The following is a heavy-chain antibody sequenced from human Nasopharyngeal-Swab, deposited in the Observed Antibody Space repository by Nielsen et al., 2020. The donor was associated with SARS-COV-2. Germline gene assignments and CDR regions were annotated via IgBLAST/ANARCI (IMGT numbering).Heavy chain of an antibody. D-gene: IGHD5-18*01. V-gene: IGHV3-21*01. Sequence: GESLKISCAASGFTFSSYSMNWVRQAPGKGLEWVSSISSSSSYIYYADSVKGRFTISRDNAKNSLYLQMNSLRAEDTAVYYYARYVDTAMVTGDYWGQGTLVTVSS. CDR2: ISSSSSYI. CDR3: ARYVDTAMVTGDY. CDR1: GFTFSSYS. J-gene: IGHJ4*02.